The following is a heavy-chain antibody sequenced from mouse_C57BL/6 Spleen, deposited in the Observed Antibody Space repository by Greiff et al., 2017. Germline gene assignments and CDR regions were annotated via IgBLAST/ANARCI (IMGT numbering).Heavy chain of an antibody. CDR3: ARYYYGTGFDY. J-gene: IGHJ2*01. CDR1: GYTFTDYN. CDR2: INPNNGGT. Sequence: EVQLQESGPELVKPGASVKMSCKASGYTFTDYNMHWVKQSHGKSLEWIGYINPNNGGTSYNQKFKGKATLTVNKSSSTAYMELRSLTSEDSAVYYCARYYYGTGFDYWGQGTTLTVSS. V-gene: IGHV1-22*01. D-gene: IGHD1-1*01.